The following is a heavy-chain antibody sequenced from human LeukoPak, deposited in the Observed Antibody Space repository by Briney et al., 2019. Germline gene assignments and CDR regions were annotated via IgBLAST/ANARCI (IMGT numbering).Heavy chain of an antibody. CDR3: AKDPYGDHDHHFDY. J-gene: IGHJ4*02. V-gene: IGHV3-30*02. CDR2: IRYDGSNK. Sequence: GGSLRLSCAASGFTFSSYGMHWVRQAPGKGLEWVAFIRYDGSNKYYADSVKGRFTISRDNSKNTLYLQMNSLRAEDTAVYYCAKDPYGDHDHHFDYWGQGTLVTVSS. D-gene: IGHD4-17*01. CDR1: GFTFSSYG.